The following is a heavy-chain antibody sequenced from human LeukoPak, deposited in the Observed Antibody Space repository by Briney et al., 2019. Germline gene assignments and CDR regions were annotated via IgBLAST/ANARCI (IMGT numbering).Heavy chain of an antibody. CDR3: AGGAGCSGGSCYLFDY. V-gene: IGHV1-69*13. CDR2: IIPIFGTA. CDR1: GGTFSSYA. J-gene: IGHJ4*02. Sequence: ASVKVSCKASGGTFSSYAISWVRQAPGQGLEWMGGIIPIFGTANYAQKFQGRVTITADESTSTAYMELSSLRSEGTAVYYCAGGAGCSGGSCYLFDYWGQGTLVTVSS. D-gene: IGHD2-15*01.